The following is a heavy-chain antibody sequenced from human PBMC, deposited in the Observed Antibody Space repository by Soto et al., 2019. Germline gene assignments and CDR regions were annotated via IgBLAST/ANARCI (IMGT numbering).Heavy chain of an antibody. CDR3: ARDRSAYGDYSFDP. J-gene: IGHJ5*02. V-gene: IGHV4-59*01. CDR2: IYYSGST. D-gene: IGHD4-17*01. Sequence: TCTVSGGSISSYYWSWIRQPPGKGLEWIGYIYYSGSTNYNPSLKSRVTISVDTSKNQFSLKLSSVTAADTAVYYCARDRSAYGDYSFDPWGQGTLVTVSS. CDR1: GGSISSYY.